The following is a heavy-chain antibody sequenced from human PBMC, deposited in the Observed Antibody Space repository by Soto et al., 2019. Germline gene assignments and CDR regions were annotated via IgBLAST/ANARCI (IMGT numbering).Heavy chain of an antibody. D-gene: IGHD5-18*01. Sequence: SETLSLTCSVSGGSISSRSYSWGWIRQPPGKGLECIGYIYYSGSTYYNPSLKNRVTISVDTFKNQFSLKLSSVTAADTAVYYCARSRGYGYGVFDYWGQGALVTVSS. CDR3: ARSRGYGYGVFDY. CDR2: IYYSGST. V-gene: IGHV4-39*07. CDR1: GGSISSRSYS. J-gene: IGHJ4*02.